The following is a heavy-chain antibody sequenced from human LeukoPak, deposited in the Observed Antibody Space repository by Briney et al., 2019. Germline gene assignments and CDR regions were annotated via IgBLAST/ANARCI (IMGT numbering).Heavy chain of an antibody. CDR3: ARDWYNSNWRPDY. J-gene: IGHJ4*02. CDR1: GFTFSSYW. CDR2: INSDGSST. V-gene: IGHV3-74*01. Sequence: PGGSLRLPCAGSGFTFSSYWMHWVRQAPGKGLVWVSRINSDGSSTSYADSVKGRFTISRDNAKNTLYLQMNSLRAEDTAVYYCARDWYNSNWRPDYWGQGTLVTVSS. D-gene: IGHD6-13*01.